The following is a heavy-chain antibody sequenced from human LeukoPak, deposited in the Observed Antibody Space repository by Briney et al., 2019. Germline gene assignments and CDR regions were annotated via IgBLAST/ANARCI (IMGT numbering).Heavy chain of an antibody. CDR2: IYYSGST. J-gene: IGHJ4*02. Sequence: SETLSLTCTVSGGSISTYYWSWIRQPPGKGLEWIGYIYYSGSTNYNPSLKSRVTISLDTSKNQFSLRLNSVTAADTAMYYCARSFSPNYYDLLDYWGQGALVTVSS. D-gene: IGHD3-22*01. V-gene: IGHV4-59*01. CDR1: GGSISTYY. CDR3: ARSFSPNYYDLLDY.